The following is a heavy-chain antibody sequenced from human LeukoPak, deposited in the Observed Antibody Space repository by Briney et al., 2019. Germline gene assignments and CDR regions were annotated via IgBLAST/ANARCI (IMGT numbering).Heavy chain of an antibody. Sequence: ASVKVSCKASGYTFTSYDINWVRQATGQGLEWMGYMNPNNGNTGHAQKFQGRVTMTRHASISTAYRELSSLTSEDTAVYYWTRGLWEIENWGQGTLVTVSS. CDR2: MNPNNGNT. D-gene: IGHD3-16*01. CDR3: TRGLWEIEN. J-gene: IGHJ4*02. CDR1: GYTFTSYD. V-gene: IGHV1-8*01.